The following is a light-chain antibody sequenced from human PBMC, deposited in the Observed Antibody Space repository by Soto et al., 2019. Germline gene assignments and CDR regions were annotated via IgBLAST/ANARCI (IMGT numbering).Light chain of an antibody. CDR1: GSDIGAYNS. CDR3: LSYSSSSTPSYV. V-gene: IGLV2-14*01. CDR2: QVS. Sequence: QSALTQPASVSGSPGQSITISCTGTGSDIGAYNSVSWYQQHPGKAPKLIVFQVSFRPSAVSDRFSGSKSDNTASLTISGLQTEDEADYYCLSYSSSSTPSYVFGTGTKSPS. J-gene: IGLJ1*01.